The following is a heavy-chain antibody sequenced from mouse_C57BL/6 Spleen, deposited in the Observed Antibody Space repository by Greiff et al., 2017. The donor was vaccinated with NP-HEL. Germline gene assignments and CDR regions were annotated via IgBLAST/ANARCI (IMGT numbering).Heavy chain of an antibody. CDR2: ISSGSSTI. V-gene: IGHV5-17*01. CDR1: GFTFSDYG. D-gene: IGHD1-1*01. J-gene: IGHJ2*01. Sequence: EVQLVESGGGLVKPGGSLKLSCAASGFTFSDYGMHWVRQAPEKGLEWVAYISSGSSTIYYAATVKGRFTISRDNAKNTLFLQMTSLRSEDTAMYYGASALITTVVAPGYFDYWGQGTTLTVSS. CDR3: ASALITTVVAPGYFDY.